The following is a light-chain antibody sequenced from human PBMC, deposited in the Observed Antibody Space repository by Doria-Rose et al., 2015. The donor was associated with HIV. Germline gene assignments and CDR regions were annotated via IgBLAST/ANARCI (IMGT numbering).Light chain of an antibody. CDR3: HQYGTSWT. J-gene: IGKJ1*01. CDR2: DGS. CDR1: QSFSSTY. V-gene: IGKV3-20*01. Sequence: PGERATLSCRASQSFSSTYLAWYQQKPGQAPSLLIYDGSTRATGIPDRFSASGSGTDFTLTINRLEPEDFAPYYCHQYGTSWTFGQGTKVEI.